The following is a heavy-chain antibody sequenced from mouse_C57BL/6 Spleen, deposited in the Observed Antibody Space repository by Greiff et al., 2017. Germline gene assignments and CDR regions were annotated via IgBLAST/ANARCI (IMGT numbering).Heavy chain of an antibody. CDR3: ARARITTVVAEWYFDV. CDR2: ISYSGST. D-gene: IGHD1-1*01. J-gene: IGHJ1*03. Sequence: DVKLQESGPGMVKPSQSLSLTCTVTGYSITSGYDWHWIRHFPGNKLEWMGYISYSGSTNYNPSLKSRISITHDTSKNHFFLKLNSVTTEDTATYYCARARITTVVAEWYFDVWGTGTTVTVSS. CDR1: GYSITSGYD. V-gene: IGHV3-1*01.